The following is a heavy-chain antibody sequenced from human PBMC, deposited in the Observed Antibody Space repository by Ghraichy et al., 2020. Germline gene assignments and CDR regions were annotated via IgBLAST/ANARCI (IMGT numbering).Heavy chain of an antibody. CDR3: ASIKYGIDV. CDR2: IYYSGST. CDR1: GGSISSYY. V-gene: IGHV4-59*08. J-gene: IGHJ6*02. Sequence: SETLSLTCTVSGGSISSYYWSWIRQPPGKGLEWIGYIYYSGSTNYNPSLKSRVTISVDTSKNQFSLKLSSVTAADTAVYYCASIKYGIDVWGQGTTVTVSS.